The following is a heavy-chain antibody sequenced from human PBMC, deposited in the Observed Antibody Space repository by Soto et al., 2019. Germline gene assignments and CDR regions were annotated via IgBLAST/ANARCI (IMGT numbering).Heavy chain of an antibody. CDR1: GFTFDDYA. Sequence: GGSLRLSCAASGFTFDDYAMHWVRQAPGKGLEWVSGISWNSGSIGYADSVKGRFTISRDNAKNSLYLQMNSLRAEDTALYYCAKVGGRGYSGYEWPYFDYWGQGTLVTVSS. CDR2: ISWNSGSI. J-gene: IGHJ4*02. D-gene: IGHD5-12*01. V-gene: IGHV3-9*01. CDR3: AKVGGRGYSGYEWPYFDY.